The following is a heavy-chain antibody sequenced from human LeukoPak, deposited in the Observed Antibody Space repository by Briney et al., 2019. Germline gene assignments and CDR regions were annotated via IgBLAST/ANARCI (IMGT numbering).Heavy chain of an antibody. Sequence: GGSLRLSCAASGFTFDDYVMHWVRQAPGKGLEWVSGISWNSGSIGYADSVKGRFTISRDNAKNSLYLQMNSLRAEDMALYYCAASSGYDFLDAFDIWGQGTMVTVSS. CDR1: GFTFDDYV. V-gene: IGHV3-9*03. D-gene: IGHD5-12*01. J-gene: IGHJ3*02. CDR3: AASSGYDFLDAFDI. CDR2: ISWNSGSI.